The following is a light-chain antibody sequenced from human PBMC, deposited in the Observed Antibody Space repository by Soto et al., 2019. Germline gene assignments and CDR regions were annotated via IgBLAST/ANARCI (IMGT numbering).Light chain of an antibody. CDR3: QQYGSSPWT. CDR1: QNIANDY. J-gene: IGKJ1*01. Sequence: EVALTQSPGTLSLSPGARATLSCRASQNIANDYLTWYQQKPGQAPRVLIYDASTRATGIPDRFSGSGSGTDFTLTISILEPEDFAMYYCQQYGSSPWTFGQGTKVEI. V-gene: IGKV3-20*01. CDR2: DAS.